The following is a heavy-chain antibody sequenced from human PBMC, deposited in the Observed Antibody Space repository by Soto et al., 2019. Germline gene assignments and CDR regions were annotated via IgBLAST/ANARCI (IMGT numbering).Heavy chain of an antibody. V-gene: IGHV1-18*01. CDR1: GYDYLTYA. CDR3: ASRVQVWLPDYYGMDV. Sequence: QAQLVQSGAEVKKPGASVNVSCKASGYDYLTYAITWVRQRPGQGLEWMGWISTLNGNTNYAQNFQGRVTMTTDTSTRIDHLELRSLSSDDTAGYYCASRVQVWLPDYYGMDVWGQGTTVTVSS. CDR2: ISTLNGNT. D-gene: IGHD5-18*01. J-gene: IGHJ6*02.